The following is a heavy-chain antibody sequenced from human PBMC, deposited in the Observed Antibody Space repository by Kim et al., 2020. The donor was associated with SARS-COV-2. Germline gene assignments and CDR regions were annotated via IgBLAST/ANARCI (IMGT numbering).Heavy chain of an antibody. CDR2: IYHSGST. Sequence: SETLSLTCAVSGGSISGGGSSWSWIRQPPGKGLEWIGFIYHSGSTYYNPSLKGRVTISIDKSKNQFSLRLSSVTAADTAVYYCARDGPRGRSDYWGQGTLVTFSS. J-gene: IGHJ4*02. D-gene: IGHD6-25*01. CDR3: ARDGPRGRSDY. V-gene: IGHV4-30-2*01. CDR1: GGSISGGGSS.